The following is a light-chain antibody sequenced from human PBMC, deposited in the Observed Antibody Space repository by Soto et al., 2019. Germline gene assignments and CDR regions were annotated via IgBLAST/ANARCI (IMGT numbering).Light chain of an antibody. V-gene: IGLV2-14*01. Sequence: QSVLTQPASVSGSPGQSITISCTGTSSDVGGYNFVSWYQQHPDKAPKLMIYDVTNRPSGVSNRFSGSKSGTSASLAITGLQPEDEADYYCQSYDDSLSGSGVFGTGTKVTVL. CDR1: SSDVGGYNF. J-gene: IGLJ1*01. CDR2: DVT. CDR3: QSYDDSLSGSGV.